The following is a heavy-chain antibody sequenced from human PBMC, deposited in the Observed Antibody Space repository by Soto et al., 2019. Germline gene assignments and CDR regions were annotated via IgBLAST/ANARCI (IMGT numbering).Heavy chain of an antibody. V-gene: IGHV3-23*01. CDR3: AKFGMATTKRSPPYYIDY. CDR1: EFTFSTYA. D-gene: IGHD1-1*01. Sequence: GGSLSLSCAAAEFTFSTYAMTWVGQAPGKGLEWVSSISGSGGGTYYADSVKGRFTFSRDNSKNTLYLQMNSLRAEDTAVYYCAKFGMATTKRSPPYYIDYWGQGALVTVSS. CDR2: ISGSGGGT. J-gene: IGHJ4*02.